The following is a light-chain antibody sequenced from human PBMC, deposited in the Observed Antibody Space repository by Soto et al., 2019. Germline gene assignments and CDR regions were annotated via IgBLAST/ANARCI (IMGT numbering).Light chain of an antibody. CDR3: QQRRNWVS. J-gene: IGKJ3*01. V-gene: IGKV3D-20*02. CDR1: QTVSSTY. Sequence: EIVLTQSPGTLSLSPGERATLSCRTSQTVSSTYFAWYQQRPGQAPRLLFYDASTRATGIPDRFSCSGSGRDFTLTITSLEPEDFAVYFCQQRRNWVSFGPGTRL. CDR2: DAS.